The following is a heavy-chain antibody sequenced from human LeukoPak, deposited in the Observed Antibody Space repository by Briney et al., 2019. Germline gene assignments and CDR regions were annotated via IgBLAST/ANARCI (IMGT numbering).Heavy chain of an antibody. CDR2: IIPIFGTA. D-gene: IGHD1-26*01. V-gene: IGHV1-69*13. J-gene: IGHJ4*02. Sequence: ASVKVSCKASGGTFSSYAISWVRQAPRHGLECMGGIIPIFGTANYAQKFQGRVTITADESTSTAYMELSSLRSEDTAVYYCARVRGFGGSYYFDYWGQGTLVTVSS. CDR3: ARVRGFGGSYYFDY. CDR1: GGTFSSYA.